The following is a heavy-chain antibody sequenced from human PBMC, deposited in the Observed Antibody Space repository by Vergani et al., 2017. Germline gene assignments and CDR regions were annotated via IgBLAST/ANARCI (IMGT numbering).Heavy chain of an antibody. J-gene: IGHJ4*02. CDR3: AREELEAVAGRPIDY. Sequence: EVQLVESGGGLVQPGGSLRLSCAASGFTFDDYAMHWVRQAPGKGLEWVSLISGDGGSTYYADSVKGRFTISRDNSKNSLYLQMNSLRTEDTALYYCAREELEAVAGRPIDYWGQGTLVTVSS. D-gene: IGHD6-19*01. CDR1: GFTFDDYA. V-gene: IGHV3-43*02. CDR2: ISGDGGST.